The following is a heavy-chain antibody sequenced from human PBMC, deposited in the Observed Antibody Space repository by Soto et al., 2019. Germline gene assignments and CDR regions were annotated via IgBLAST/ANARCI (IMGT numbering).Heavy chain of an antibody. Sequence: SVKVSCKASGGTCSSYAISWVRQAPGQGLEWMGGIIPIFGTANYAQKFQGRVTITADESTSTAYMELSSLRSEDTAVYYCARGGYYDSSGYSELDYWGQGTLVTVSS. CDR3: ARGGYYDSSGYSELDY. D-gene: IGHD3-22*01. V-gene: IGHV1-69*13. CDR2: IIPIFGTA. J-gene: IGHJ4*02. CDR1: GGTCSSYA.